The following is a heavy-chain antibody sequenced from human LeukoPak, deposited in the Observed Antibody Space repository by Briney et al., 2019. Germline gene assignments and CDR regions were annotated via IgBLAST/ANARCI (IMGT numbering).Heavy chain of an antibody. V-gene: IGHV3-48*01. Sequence: GGSLRLSCAAPGFTFSSYSMNWVRQAPGKGLEWVSYISSSSSTLYYADSVKGRFTISRDNAKNSLYLQMNSLRAEDTAVYYCARDRGTHGSYRFDPWGQGTLVTVSS. CDR2: ISSSSSTL. CDR3: ARDRGTHGSYRFDP. CDR1: GFTFSSYS. J-gene: IGHJ5*02. D-gene: IGHD1-26*01.